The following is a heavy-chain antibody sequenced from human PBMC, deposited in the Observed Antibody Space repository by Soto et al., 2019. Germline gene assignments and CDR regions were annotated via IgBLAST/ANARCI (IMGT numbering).Heavy chain of an antibody. CDR3: ARDFPHGDLPDNGMDV. J-gene: IGHJ6*02. CDR2: ISAYNGNT. D-gene: IGHD4-17*01. CDR1: GYTFTSYG. V-gene: IGHV1-18*01. Sequence: QVQLVHAGTGVKKPGASVKVSCKASGYTFTSYGISWVRQAPGQGLEWMGWISAYNGNTNYAQKLQGRVTMTTDTSTSTAYMELRSLRSDDTAVYYCARDFPHGDLPDNGMDVWGQGTTVTVSS.